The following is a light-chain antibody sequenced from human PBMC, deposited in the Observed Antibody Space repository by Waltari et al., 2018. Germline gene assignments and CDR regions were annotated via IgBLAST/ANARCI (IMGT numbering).Light chain of an antibody. CDR3: LQDYNYPRT. CDR2: AAS. J-gene: IGKJ3*01. V-gene: IGKV1-6*01. Sequence: AIQMTQSPSSLSASVGDRVTITCRASQGIRNDLGWYQQKPGKAPKLLIYAASSLHGVVPSRFSGSGSGTDFTLTISSLQPEDFATYYCLQDYNYPRTFGPGTKVDIK. CDR1: QGIRND.